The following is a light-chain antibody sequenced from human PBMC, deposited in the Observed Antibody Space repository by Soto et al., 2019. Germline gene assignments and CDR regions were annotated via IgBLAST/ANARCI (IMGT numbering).Light chain of an antibody. V-gene: IGKV1-39*01. J-gene: IGKJ1*01. CDR3: QQSYSTPWT. CDR2: AAS. Sequence: DIQVTQSPSSLSASVADRVTITCRASQSIRRSLNWYQQKPGKAPNLLIYAASSLQTGVPSRFTGSGSGTDFTLTIRSLQPEDFATYYCQQSYSTPWTFGQGTKVDIK. CDR1: QSIRRS.